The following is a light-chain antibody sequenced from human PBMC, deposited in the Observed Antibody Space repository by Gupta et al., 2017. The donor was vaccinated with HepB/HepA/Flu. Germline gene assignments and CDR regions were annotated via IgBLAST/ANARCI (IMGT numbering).Light chain of an antibody. V-gene: IGKV3-11*01. CDR1: QSVSSY. Sequence: GERATLSCRASQSVSSYLAWYQQKPGQAPRLLIYDASNRATGIPARFSGSGSGTDFTLTISSLEPEDFAVYYCQRTWTFGQGTKVEIK. J-gene: IGKJ1*01. CDR2: DAS. CDR3: QRTWT.